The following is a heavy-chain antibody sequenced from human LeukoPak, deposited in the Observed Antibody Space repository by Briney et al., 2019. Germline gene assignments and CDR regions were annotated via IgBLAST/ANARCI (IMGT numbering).Heavy chain of an antibody. J-gene: IGHJ5*02. D-gene: IGHD6-6*01. CDR2: ISYDGSNK. V-gene: IGHV3-30-3*01. CDR3: ARDRSSSSLAHNWFDP. Sequence: GRSLRLSCAASGFTFSSYAMHWVRQAPGKGLEWVAVISYDGSNKYYADSVKGRFTISRDNSKNTLYLQMNSLRAEDTAVYYCARDRSSSSLAHNWFDPWGQGTLVTVSS. CDR1: GFTFSSYA.